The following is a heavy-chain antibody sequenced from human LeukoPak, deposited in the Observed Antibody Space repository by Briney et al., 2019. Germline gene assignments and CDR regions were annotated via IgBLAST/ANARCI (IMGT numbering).Heavy chain of an antibody. CDR3: ARGARDGYISRWGMDV. Sequence: PSETLSLTCTVSGGSISSYYWSWIRQPPGKGLEWIGYIYYSGSTNYNPSLKSRVTISVDTSKNQFSLKLSSVTAADTAVYYCARGARDGYISRWGMDVWGQGTTVTVSS. CDR1: GGSISSYY. J-gene: IGHJ6*02. CDR2: IYYSGST. V-gene: IGHV4-59*08. D-gene: IGHD5-24*01.